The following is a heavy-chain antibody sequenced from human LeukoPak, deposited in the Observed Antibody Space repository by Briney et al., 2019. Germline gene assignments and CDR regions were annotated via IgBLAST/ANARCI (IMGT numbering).Heavy chain of an antibody. D-gene: IGHD5-18*01. V-gene: IGHV3-23*01. Sequence: GGSLRLSCAASGFTFSSYAMSWVRQAPGKGLEWVSAISGSGGSKYYADSVKGRFTISRDNSKNTLYLQMNSLRAEDTAVYYCASSRRGYSYGFFDYWGQGTRVTVSS. J-gene: IGHJ4*02. CDR1: GFTFSSYA. CDR2: ISGSGGSK. CDR3: ASSRRGYSYGFFDY.